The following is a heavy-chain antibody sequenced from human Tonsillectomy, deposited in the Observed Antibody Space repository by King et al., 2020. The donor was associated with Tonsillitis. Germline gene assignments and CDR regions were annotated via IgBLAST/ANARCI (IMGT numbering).Heavy chain of an antibody. V-gene: IGHV3-7*01. J-gene: IGHJ6*02. D-gene: IGHD3-10*01. CDR1: GFTFSEFW. CDR2: IKEDGGEK. Sequence: VQLVESGGGLVQPGGSVRLSCAASGFTFSEFWMSWVRQAPGKGPEWVANIKEDGGEKNYVDSVKGRFTISRDNAKDSVYLQLNSLTDEDTAVYYCAGEAWLYAGSLYHFGLEVWGQGTTVIVSS. CDR3: AGEAWLYAGSLYHFGLEV.